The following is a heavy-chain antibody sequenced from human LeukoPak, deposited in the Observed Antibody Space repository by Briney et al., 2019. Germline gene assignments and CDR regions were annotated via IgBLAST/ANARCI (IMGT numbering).Heavy chain of an antibody. CDR1: GGSISSSSYY. CDR3: ARDAVAAAGLAYGMDV. Sequence: SETLSLTCSVSGGSISSSSYYWGWIRQPPGKGLEWIGSIYYSRSTYYNPSLKSRVTISVDTSTNQFSLKLSSVTAADTAVYYCARDAVAAAGLAYGMDVWGQGTTVTVSS. V-gene: IGHV4-39*02. D-gene: IGHD6-13*01. J-gene: IGHJ6*02. CDR2: IYYSRST.